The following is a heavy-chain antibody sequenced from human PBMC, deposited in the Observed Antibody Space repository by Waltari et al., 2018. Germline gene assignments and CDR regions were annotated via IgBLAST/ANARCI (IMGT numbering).Heavy chain of an antibody. CDR3: ARMSGFYDSSGYYYPSGFDY. J-gene: IGHJ4*02. D-gene: IGHD3-22*01. CDR2: IDWDDDK. CDR1: GFSLSTSGMC. V-gene: IGHV2-70*15. Sequence: QVTLRESGPALVKPTQTLTLTCTFSGFSLSTSGMCVSWIRQPPGKDLEWLARIDWDDDKYYSTALKTRLTISKDTSKNQVVLTMTNMDPVDTATYYCARMSGFYDSSGYYYPSGFDYWGQGTLVTVSS.